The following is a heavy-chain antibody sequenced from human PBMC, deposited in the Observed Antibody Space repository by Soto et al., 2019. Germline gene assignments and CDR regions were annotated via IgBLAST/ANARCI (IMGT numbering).Heavy chain of an antibody. V-gene: IGHV5-10-1*01. CDR1: GYTFTTFW. Sequence: PGESLKISCTGFGYTFTTFWVTWVRQMPGKGLEWMGRIDPRDSYVNYSPSFQGHVTISVDKSISTAYLQWGSLKASDTAMYYCARLFCSTTSCDSWFDPWGQRTLVTVSS. CDR3: ARLFCSTTSCDSWFDP. CDR2: IDPRDSYV. J-gene: IGHJ5*02. D-gene: IGHD2-2*01.